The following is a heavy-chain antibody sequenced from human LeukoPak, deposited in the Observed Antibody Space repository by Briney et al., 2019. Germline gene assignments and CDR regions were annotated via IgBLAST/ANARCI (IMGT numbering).Heavy chain of an antibody. J-gene: IGHJ4*02. D-gene: IGHD2-21*02. CDR1: GFSVSNNY. CDR3: ARPTVKGN. CDR2: IYSGGST. Sequence: GESLRLSCAASGFSVSNNYMSWVRQAPGKGLEWVSVIYSGGSTYYADSVKGRFTVSRDNSKNTLYLQMNSLRAEDTAVYYCARPTVKGNWGQGTLVTVSS. V-gene: IGHV3-53*01.